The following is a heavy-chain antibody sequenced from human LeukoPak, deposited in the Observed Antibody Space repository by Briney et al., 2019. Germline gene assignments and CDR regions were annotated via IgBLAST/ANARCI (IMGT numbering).Heavy chain of an antibody. CDR1: GFTFSNAW. D-gene: IGHD3-10*01. CDR3: TTDRGESLWFGEGIDAFDI. CDR2: IKSKTDGGTT. J-gene: IGHJ3*02. Sequence: GGSLRLSCAASGFTFSNAWMSWVRQAPGKGLEWVGRIKSKTDGGTTDYAAPVKGRFTISRDDSKNTLYLQMNSLKTEDTAVYYCTTDRGESLWFGEGIDAFDIWGQGTMVTVSS. V-gene: IGHV3-15*01.